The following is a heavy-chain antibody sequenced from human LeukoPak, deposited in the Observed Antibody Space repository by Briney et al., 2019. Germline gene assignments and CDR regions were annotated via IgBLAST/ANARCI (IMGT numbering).Heavy chain of an antibody. CDR2: ISSSSSYI. CDR3: AKPRSGWHNWFDP. CDR1: GFTFSSYS. D-gene: IGHD6-19*01. J-gene: IGHJ5*02. V-gene: IGHV3-21*04. Sequence: GGSLRLSCAASGFTFSSYSMNWVRQAPGKGLEWVSSISSSSSYIYYADSVKGRFTISRDNAKNSLYLQMNSLRAEDTAVYYCAKPRSGWHNWFDPWGQGTLVTVSS.